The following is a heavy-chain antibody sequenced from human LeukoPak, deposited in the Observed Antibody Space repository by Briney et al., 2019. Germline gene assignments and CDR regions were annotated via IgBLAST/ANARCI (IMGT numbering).Heavy chain of an antibody. Sequence: PGACLRPSGAAAGLMFSSFETDWVRHAPGKGLEWVSYISSGASTMYYADSVKGRFTISRDNARNSLFLQMNSLRAEDTAVYYCGLLAVASDFDYWGQGTLVTVSS. CDR1: GLMFSSFE. CDR2: ISSGASTM. CDR3: GLLAVASDFDY. D-gene: IGHD6-19*01. J-gene: IGHJ4*02. V-gene: IGHV3-48*03.